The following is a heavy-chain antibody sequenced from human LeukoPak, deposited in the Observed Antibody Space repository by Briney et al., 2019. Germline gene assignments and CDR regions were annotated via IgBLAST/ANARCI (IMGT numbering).Heavy chain of an antibody. D-gene: IGHD4-23*01. CDR3: ARRGGKGFDY. Sequence: GSLRLSCAASGFTFSSYAMSWVRQAPGKGLEWIGEINHSGSTNYNPSLKSRVTISVDTSKNQFSLKLSSVTAADTAVYYCARRGGKGFDYWGQGTLVTVSS. CDR1: GFTFSSYA. V-gene: IGHV4-34*01. CDR2: INHSGST. J-gene: IGHJ4*02.